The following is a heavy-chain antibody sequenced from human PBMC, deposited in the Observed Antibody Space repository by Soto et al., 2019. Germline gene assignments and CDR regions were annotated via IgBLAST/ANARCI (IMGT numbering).Heavy chain of an antibody. V-gene: IGHV3-33*01. CDR1: GFTFSSYG. D-gene: IGHD3-3*01. J-gene: IGHJ6*02. CDR2: IWYDGSNK. CDR3: ARGVVLRFLEWSGMDV. Sequence: QVQLVESGGGVVQPGRSLRLSCAASGFTFSSYGMHWVRQAPGKGLEWVVVIWYDGSNKYYADSVKGRFTISRDNSKNTLYLQMNSLRAEDTAVYYCARGVVLRFLEWSGMDVWGQGTTVTVSS.